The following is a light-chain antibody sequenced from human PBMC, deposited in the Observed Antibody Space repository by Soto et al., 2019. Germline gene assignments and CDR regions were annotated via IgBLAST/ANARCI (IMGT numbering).Light chain of an antibody. J-gene: IGKJ4*01. CDR3: QHTNTFPLT. V-gene: IGKV1-12*01. Sequence: DIQMTQSPSSVAASAGDRVTITCRASQGINIWLAWYQQKPGKAPKLLIYAASNLQRGVPSRFSGSGSGTDFTLTINSLQPEDFATYYCQHTNTFPLTFCGGTKVEIK. CDR1: QGINIW. CDR2: AAS.